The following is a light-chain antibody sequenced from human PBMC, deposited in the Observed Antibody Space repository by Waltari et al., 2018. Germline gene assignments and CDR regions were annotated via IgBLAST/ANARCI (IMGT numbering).Light chain of an antibody. Sequence: AVMTHSPLSLPVTLGQPTSISCRSSQTLVHSDGNTYLTWFQQRPGQSPRRLISKVSDRDSGVPDRFSGSGSGTDFTLKISRVEAEDIGVYYCMQATYGPYTFGQGTKLEIK. CDR3: MQATYGPYT. J-gene: IGKJ2*01. V-gene: IGKV2-30*02. CDR1: QTLVHSDGNTY. CDR2: KVS.